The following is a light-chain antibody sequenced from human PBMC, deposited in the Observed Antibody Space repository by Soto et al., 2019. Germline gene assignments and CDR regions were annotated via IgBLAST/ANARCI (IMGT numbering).Light chain of an antibody. V-gene: IGKV1-9*01. J-gene: IGKJ4*01. CDR1: EDISSY. CDR3: QQVKRSPLT. Sequence: DIQLTQSPSFLSASVGDRVSITCRASEDISSYLAWYQRKPGKAPKVLIYGASTLQSGVPSSFSGSGSGTEFTLTISSLQPKDFATYYCQQVKRSPLTFGGGTKVEIK. CDR2: GAS.